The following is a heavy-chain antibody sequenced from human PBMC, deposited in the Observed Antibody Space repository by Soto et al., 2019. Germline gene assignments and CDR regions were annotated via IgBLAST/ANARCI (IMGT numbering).Heavy chain of an antibody. V-gene: IGHV4-4*02. CDR2: VHLSGST. J-gene: IGHJ5*02. CDR3: AMRGQAVNWFDP. CDR1: GGSISSDNW. Sequence: LSLTCGVSGGSISSDNWWNWVRQSPGKGPEWIGEVHLSGSTNYNPSLKSRATISLDKSKNQVYLKLTSVTAADTAVYKCAMRGQAVNWFDPWGQGTLVTVS. D-gene: IGHD6-19*01.